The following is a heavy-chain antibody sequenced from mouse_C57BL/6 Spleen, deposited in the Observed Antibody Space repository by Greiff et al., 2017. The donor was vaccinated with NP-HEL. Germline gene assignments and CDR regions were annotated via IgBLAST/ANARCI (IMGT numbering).Heavy chain of an antibody. CDR3: VRHDPLYDPYAMDY. Sequence: EVHLVESGGGLVQPKGSLKLSCAASGFSFNTYAMNWVRQAPGKGLEWVARIRSKSNNYATYYADSVKDRFTISRDDSESMLYLQMNNLKTEDTAMYYCVRHDPLYDPYAMDYWGQGTSVTVSS. D-gene: IGHD2-3*01. V-gene: IGHV10-1*01. CDR1: GFSFNTYA. J-gene: IGHJ4*01. CDR2: IRSKSNNYAT.